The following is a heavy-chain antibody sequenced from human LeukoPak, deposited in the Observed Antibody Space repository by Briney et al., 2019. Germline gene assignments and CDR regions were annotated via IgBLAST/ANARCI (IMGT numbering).Heavy chain of an antibody. Sequence: SETLSLTCTVSGDSISSSSYYWGWIRQPPGKGLEWIGSIYYSGITYYNPSLKSRVTISVDTSKNQISLKLSSVTAADTAVYYCARRFGSGYYLDYWGQGTLVTVSS. CDR2: IYYSGIT. CDR1: GDSISSSSYY. J-gene: IGHJ4*02. D-gene: IGHD3-3*01. CDR3: ARRFGSGYYLDY. V-gene: IGHV4-39*01.